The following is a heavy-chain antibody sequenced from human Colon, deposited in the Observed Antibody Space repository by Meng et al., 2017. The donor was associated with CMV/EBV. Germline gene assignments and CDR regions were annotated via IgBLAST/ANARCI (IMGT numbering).Heavy chain of an antibody. V-gene: IGHV3-21*01. CDR1: GFTFSSYS. J-gene: IGHJ6*02. Sequence: GESLKISCATSGFTFSSYSMNWVRQAPGKGLEWVSSISGGDTYIWYADAMKGRVAVSRDNGKSSQYLQMNSLRDEDTGVYYCARGSNIYYGMDVWGQGTTVTVSS. D-gene: IGHD2/OR15-2a*01. CDR2: ISGGDTYI. CDR3: ARGSNIYYGMDV.